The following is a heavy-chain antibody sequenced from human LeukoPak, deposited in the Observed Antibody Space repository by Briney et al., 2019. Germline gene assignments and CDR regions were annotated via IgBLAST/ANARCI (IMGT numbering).Heavy chain of an antibody. V-gene: IGHV7-4-1*02. CDR3: ARQGLHYGMDV. Sequence: ASVKVSCKASGYTFTSYGISWVRQAPGQGLEWMGWINTNTGNPTYAQGFTGRFVFSLDTSVSTAFLQISSLKAEDTAVYYCARQGLHYGMDVWGQGTTVTVS. CDR1: GYTFTSYG. J-gene: IGHJ6*02. CDR2: INTNTGNP.